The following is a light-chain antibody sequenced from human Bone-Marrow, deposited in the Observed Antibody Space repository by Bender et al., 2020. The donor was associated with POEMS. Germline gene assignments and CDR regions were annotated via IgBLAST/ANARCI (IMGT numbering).Light chain of an antibody. V-gene: IGLV1-44*01. J-gene: IGLJ3*02. CDR3: ATWDDSLNGWV. Sequence: QSVLTQPPSASGTPGQRVTISCSGSGFNVGDNSVNWYQQFPGTSPKILIYSNNQRPSGVPDRFSGSKSGTSAHLDISGLQSEDEADYYCATWDDSLNGWVFGGGTKVTVL. CDR1: GFNVGDNS. CDR2: SNN.